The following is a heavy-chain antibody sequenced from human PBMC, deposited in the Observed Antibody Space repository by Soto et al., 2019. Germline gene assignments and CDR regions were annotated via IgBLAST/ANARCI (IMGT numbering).Heavy chain of an antibody. Sequence: GGSLRISCAASGFTFSAYYMSWIRQAPGKGLGWVSYISNSDGTTYYADSVKGRFTISRDNAKNSLYLQMNSLRAEDTAVYYCARDSDDSSGYYLLGVYYFDYWGQGTLVTVSS. CDR1: GFTFSAYY. CDR3: ARDSDDSSGYYLLGVYYFDY. CDR2: ISNSDGTT. D-gene: IGHD3-22*01. V-gene: IGHV3-11*04. J-gene: IGHJ4*02.